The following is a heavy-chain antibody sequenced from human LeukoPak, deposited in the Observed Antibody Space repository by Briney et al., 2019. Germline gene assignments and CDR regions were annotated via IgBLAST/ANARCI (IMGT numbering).Heavy chain of an antibody. Sequence: ASVKVSCKASGYTFTGYYMHWVRQAPGQGLEWMGWINPNSGGTNYAQKFQGRVTMTRDTSISTAYMELSRLRSDDTAVYYCARDPPRIAAANYYYYYYMDVWGKGTTVTVSS. CDR1: GYTFTGYY. J-gene: IGHJ6*03. CDR2: INPNSGGT. CDR3: ARDPPRIAAANYYYYYYMDV. V-gene: IGHV1-2*02. D-gene: IGHD6-13*01.